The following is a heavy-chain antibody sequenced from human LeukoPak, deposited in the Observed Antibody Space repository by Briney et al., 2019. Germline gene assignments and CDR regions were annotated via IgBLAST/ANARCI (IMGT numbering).Heavy chain of an antibody. CDR2: ISWNSGII. CDR1: GFPFDDYG. CDR3: ARTPDYSSSSGDY. J-gene: IGHJ4*02. V-gene: IGHV3-9*01. D-gene: IGHD6-6*01. Sequence: GRSLRLSCVASGFPFDDYGMFWVRQTPGKGLEWISGISWNSGIIAYADSVKGRFTIFRDNAKNSLYLQMNSLRVEDTAVYYCARTPDYSSSSGDYWGQGSLVTVSS.